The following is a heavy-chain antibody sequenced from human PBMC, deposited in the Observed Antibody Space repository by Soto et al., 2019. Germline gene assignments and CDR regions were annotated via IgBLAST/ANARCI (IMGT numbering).Heavy chain of an antibody. D-gene: IGHD6-19*01. CDR2: ISAYNGNT. Sequence: QVQLVQSGAEVKRPGASVKVSCKASGYTFTSYGISWVRQAPGQGLEWMGWISAYNGNTNYAQKLQGRVTVTTDTATSTAYMERRSLRSDDTAVYYCARRAVADDWYFDLWGRGTLVTVSS. CDR1: GYTFTSYG. CDR3: ARRAVADDWYFDL. V-gene: IGHV1-18*01. J-gene: IGHJ2*01.